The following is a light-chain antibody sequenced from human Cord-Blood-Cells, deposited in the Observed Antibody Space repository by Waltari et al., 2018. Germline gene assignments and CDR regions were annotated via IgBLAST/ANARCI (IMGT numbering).Light chain of an antibody. V-gene: IGKV1-33*01. Sequence: DIKFTQSPSSLSPSVRAKVTLTCQASLDISNYLNWYQQKPGKAPKLLTYDATNLETGVTSRFSGSGAGTDFTFTISSLQPEDIATYYCQQYDNLLTFGQGTRLEIK. CDR3: QQYDNLLT. CDR1: LDISNY. CDR2: DAT. J-gene: IGKJ5*01.